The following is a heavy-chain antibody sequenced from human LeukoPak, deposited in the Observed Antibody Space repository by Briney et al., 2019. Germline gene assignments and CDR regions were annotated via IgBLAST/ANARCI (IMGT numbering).Heavy chain of an antibody. CDR3: ARDRGHILEATTIHYHGMDV. V-gene: IGHV4-59*01. D-gene: IGHD1-26*01. CDR2: IYHSGST. Sequence: SETLSLTCTVSGCSIRSYYWSWIRQPPGKGLEWIGYIYHSGSTNYNPSLKSRVTISADTSKNQFSLKLSSVTAADTAVYYCARDRGHILEATTIHYHGMDVWGQGTTVTVSS. J-gene: IGHJ6*02. CDR1: GCSIRSYY.